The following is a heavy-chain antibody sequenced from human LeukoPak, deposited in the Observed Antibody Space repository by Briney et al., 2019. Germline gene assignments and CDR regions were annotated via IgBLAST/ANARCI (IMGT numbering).Heavy chain of an antibody. V-gene: IGHV3-7*01. CDR2: IKQDESAK. CDR3: ARLQWPQLRAFDI. Sequence: GGSLRLSCAASGFIFYNYWMSWVRQAPEKGLEWVANIKQDESAKYYVAYVKGRFTISRDKAKNTLYLQMDSLRADDTAVYYCARLQWPQLRAFDIWGQGTMVTVSS. D-gene: IGHD5-24*01. J-gene: IGHJ3*02. CDR1: GFIFYNYW.